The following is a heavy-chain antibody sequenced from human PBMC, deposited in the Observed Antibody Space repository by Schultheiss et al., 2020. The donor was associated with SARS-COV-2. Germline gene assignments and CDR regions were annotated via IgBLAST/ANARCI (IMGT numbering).Heavy chain of an antibody. J-gene: IGHJ6*02. V-gene: IGHV4-34*01. Sequence: SQTLSLTCAVYGGSFSGYYWSWIRQPPGKGLEWIGSIYHSGSTYYNPSLKSRVTISVDTSKNQFSLKLSSVTAADTAVYYCARDRWDSYYYYGMDVWGQGTTVTVSS. CDR1: GGSFSGYY. CDR3: ARDRWDSYYYYGMDV. D-gene: IGHD1-26*01. CDR2: IYHSGST.